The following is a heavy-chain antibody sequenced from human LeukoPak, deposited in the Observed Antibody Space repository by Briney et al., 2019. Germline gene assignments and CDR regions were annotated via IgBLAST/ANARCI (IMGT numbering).Heavy chain of an antibody. V-gene: IGHV3-23*01. D-gene: IGHD4-17*01. CDR1: GFTFSSYA. J-gene: IGHJ4*02. Sequence: GGSLRLSCAASGFTFSSYAMSWVRQAPGKGLEWVSAISGSGGSTYYADSVKGRFTISRDNSKNTLYPQMNSLRAEDTAVYYCAKSRGDYETYFDYWGQGTLVTVSS. CDR2: ISGSGGST. CDR3: AKSRGDYETYFDY.